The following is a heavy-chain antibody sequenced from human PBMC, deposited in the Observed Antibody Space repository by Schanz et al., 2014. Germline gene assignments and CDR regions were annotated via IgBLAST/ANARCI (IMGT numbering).Heavy chain of an antibody. D-gene: IGHD1-1*01. Sequence: EVHLVESGGGLVQPGGSLRLSCAASGITFSSHSFNWVRQAPGKGLEWISYITYNGGVTIYYADSVKGRFTISRDNSKNSLYLEMNSLRAEDTALYYCARDRRNADLDYWGQGTLVTVSS. J-gene: IGHJ4*02. V-gene: IGHV3-48*04. CDR3: ARDRRNADLDY. CDR2: ITYNGGVTI. CDR1: GITFSSHS.